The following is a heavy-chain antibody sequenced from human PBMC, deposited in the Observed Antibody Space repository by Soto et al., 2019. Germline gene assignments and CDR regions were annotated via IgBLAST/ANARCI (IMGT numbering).Heavy chain of an antibody. J-gene: IGHJ5*02. CDR1: GFTFTSNW. CDR2: INSDGTTT. V-gene: IGHV3-74*01. CDR3: TRGGATGAGIYHFET. Sequence: EVQLVESGGGLVQPGGSLRLSCAASGFTFTSNWMHWVRQAPGKGLVWVSRINSDGTTTTYADSVKGRFTISRDNAKNTLYLQVISLGDKDTAVYYCTRGGATGAGIYHFETWCQGNLVTVSS. D-gene: IGHD3-10*01.